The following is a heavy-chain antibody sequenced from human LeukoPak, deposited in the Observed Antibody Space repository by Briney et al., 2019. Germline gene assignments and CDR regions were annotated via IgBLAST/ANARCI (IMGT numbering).Heavy chain of an antibody. CDR3: ARGPYYYDSSGFGVFDY. D-gene: IGHD3-22*01. V-gene: IGHV3-7*01. Sequence: GGSLRLSCAASGFTFSSYWMSWVRQAPGKGLELVANIKQDGSEKYYVDSVKGRFTISRDNAKNSLYLQMNSLRAEDTAVYYCARGPYYYDSSGFGVFDYWGQGTLVTVSS. CDR2: IKQDGSEK. CDR1: GFTFSSYW. J-gene: IGHJ4*02.